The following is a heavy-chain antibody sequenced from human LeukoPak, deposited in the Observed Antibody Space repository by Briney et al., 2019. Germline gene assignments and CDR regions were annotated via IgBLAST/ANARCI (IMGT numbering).Heavy chain of an antibody. Sequence: PGGSLRLSCAASGFTFSNYAMSWVRQAPGKGLEWVAGLSGSGNSIFYADSVKGRFTISRDNSENTLYLQMNSLRVEDTAVYYCALSVEMVIIYYYDMDVWGQGTTVTVSS. CDR1: GFTFSNYA. CDR2: LSGSGNSI. J-gene: IGHJ6*02. V-gene: IGHV3-23*01. D-gene: IGHD5-24*01. CDR3: ALSVEMVIIYYYDMDV.